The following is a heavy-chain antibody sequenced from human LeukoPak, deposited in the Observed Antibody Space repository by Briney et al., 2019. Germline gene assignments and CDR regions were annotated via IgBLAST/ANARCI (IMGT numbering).Heavy chain of an antibody. J-gene: IGHJ4*02. CDR2: IIPILGIA. Sequence: SVKVSCKASGGTFSSYAISWVRQAPGQGLEWMGRIIPILGIANYAQKFQGRVTITADKSTSTAYMEPSSLRSEDTAVYYCAREYGWGYCSSTSCLRYIGLDYWGQGTLVTVSS. D-gene: IGHD2-2*01. CDR3: AREYGWGYCSSTSCLRYIGLDY. V-gene: IGHV1-69*04. CDR1: GGTFSSYA.